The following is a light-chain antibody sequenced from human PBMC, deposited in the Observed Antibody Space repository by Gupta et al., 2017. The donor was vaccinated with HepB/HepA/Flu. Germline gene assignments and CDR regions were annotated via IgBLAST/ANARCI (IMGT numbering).Light chain of an antibody. CDR3: QHYDYSIPLS. Sequence: EIVLTQSPGTLSLSPGERATLSCRASQSFTRGYLAWYQQKPGQAPRLLIYGASSRAAGIPDRFSGSEYGTDFTLTINRLEPEDFAVYSCQHYDYSIPLSFGGGTKVEMK. J-gene: IGKJ4*01. CDR1: QSFTRGY. CDR2: GAS. V-gene: IGKV3-20*01.